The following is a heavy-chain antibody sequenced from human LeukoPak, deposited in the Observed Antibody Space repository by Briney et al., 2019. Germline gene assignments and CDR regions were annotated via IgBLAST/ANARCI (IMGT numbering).Heavy chain of an antibody. CDR1: GFTFSSYA. D-gene: IGHD6-19*01. V-gene: IGHV3-23*01. CDR2: ISGSGGST. Sequence: PGGSLRLSCAASGFTFSSYAMSWVRQAPGKGLEWVSAISGSGGSTYYADSVKGRFTISRDNSKNTLYLQMNSLRAEDTAVYYCAKDKPGRESGWYPYYFDYWGQGTLVTVSS. CDR3: AKDKPGRESGWYPYYFDY. J-gene: IGHJ4*02.